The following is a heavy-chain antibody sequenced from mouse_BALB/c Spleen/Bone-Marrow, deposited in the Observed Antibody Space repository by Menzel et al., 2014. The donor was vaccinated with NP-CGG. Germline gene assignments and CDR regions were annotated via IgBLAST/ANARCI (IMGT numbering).Heavy chain of an antibody. CDR3: ASLTYYAMDY. CDR2: ISSGSSTI. CDR1: GFTFSSFG. V-gene: IGHV5-17*02. J-gene: IGHJ4*01. Sequence: VQLKQSGGGLVQPGGSRKLSCAASGFTFSSFGMHWVRRAPEKGLEWVAYISSGSSTIYYADTVKGRFTISRDNPKNTLFLQMTSLRSEDTAMYYCASLTYYAMDYWGQGTSVTVSS.